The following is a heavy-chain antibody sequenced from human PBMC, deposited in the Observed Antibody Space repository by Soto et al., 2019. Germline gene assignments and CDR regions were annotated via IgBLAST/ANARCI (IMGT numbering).Heavy chain of an antibody. V-gene: IGHV1-45*02. D-gene: IGHD3-10*01. CDR1: GYTFTYRY. J-gene: IGHJ3*02. CDR2: ITPFNGNT. Sequence: QMQLVQSGAEVKKTGSSVKVSCKASGYTFTYRYLHWVRQSPGQALEWMGWITPFNGNTNSAQKFQDRVTITRDRSMSTGYMELSSLRSEDTAMYYCARKVGSWDAFDIWGQGTMVTVSS. CDR3: ARKVGSWDAFDI.